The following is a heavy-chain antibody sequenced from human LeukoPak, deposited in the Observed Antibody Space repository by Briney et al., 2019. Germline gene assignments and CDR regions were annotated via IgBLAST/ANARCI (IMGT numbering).Heavy chain of an antibody. V-gene: IGHV3-49*03. CDR3: TRRGYCSGGSCYFWFGP. J-gene: IGHJ5*02. D-gene: IGHD2-15*01. Sequence: GGSLRLSCTASGFTFGDYAMSWFRQAPGKGLEWVGFIRSKTYGGTIEYAASVKGRFTISRDDSKSIAYLQMNSLKTEDTAVYYCTRRGYCSGGSCYFWFGPWGQGTLVTVSS. CDR2: IRSKTYGGTI. CDR1: GFTFGDYA.